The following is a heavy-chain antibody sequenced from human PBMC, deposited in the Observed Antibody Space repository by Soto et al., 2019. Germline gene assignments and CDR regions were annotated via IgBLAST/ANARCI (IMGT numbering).Heavy chain of an antibody. CDR3: ARGDCVGGPCYSLAGSFYYDMDV. CDR1: GFTFSNYW. CDR2: INSDGRVS. Sequence: EVQLVESGGGLVQPGGSLRLSCAASGFTFSNYWMYWVRQAPGKGLVWVSRINSDGRVSSYADSVKGRLTISRDNVKNPLYRQMASLRAEDTAVDYCARGDCVGGPCYSLAGSFYYDMDVWGKGTTVTVFS. J-gene: IGHJ6*03. D-gene: IGHD2-15*01. V-gene: IGHV3-74*01.